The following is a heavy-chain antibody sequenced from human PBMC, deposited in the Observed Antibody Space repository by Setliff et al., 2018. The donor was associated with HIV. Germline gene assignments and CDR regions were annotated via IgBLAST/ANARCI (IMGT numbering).Heavy chain of an antibody. CDR3: ARPGIAVAGSFGY. CDR2: IQYDESNK. Sequence: GGSLRLSCAVSGLTFSRYGFHWVREVPGKGLDWVTFIQYDESNKYYGDSVKGRFTISRDNSKNTLYLQMNRLRAEDTAVYYCARPGIAVAGSFGYWGQGTLVTVSS. J-gene: IGHJ4*02. V-gene: IGHV3-30*02. D-gene: IGHD6-19*01. CDR1: GLTFSRYG.